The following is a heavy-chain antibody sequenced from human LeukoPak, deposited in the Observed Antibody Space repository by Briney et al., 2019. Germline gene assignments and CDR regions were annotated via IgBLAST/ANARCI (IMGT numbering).Heavy chain of an antibody. CDR3: ARGGGAAAGLDAFDI. J-gene: IGHJ3*02. D-gene: IGHD6-13*01. V-gene: IGHV1-2*02. CDR1: GYTFTGYY. Sequence: ASVKVSCKASGYTFTGYYMHWVRQAPGQGLEWMGWINPNSGGTNYAQKFQGRVTMTRDTSISTAYMELSRLRSDDTAVYYWARGGGAAAGLDAFDIWGQGTMVTVSS. CDR2: INPNSGGT.